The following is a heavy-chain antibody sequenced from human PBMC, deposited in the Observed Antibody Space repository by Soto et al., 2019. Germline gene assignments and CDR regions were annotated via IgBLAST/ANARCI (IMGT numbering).Heavy chain of an antibody. CDR3: ARDARRYYDFWSGCWFYP. V-gene: IGHV1-69*01. D-gene: IGHD3-3*01. CDR1: GGTFRSYA. Sequence: QVQLVQAGAEVKKPGSSVKVSCKASGGTFRSYAISWVRQAPGQGLEWMGGISPICGTANYAQKFQGRVTITADESTSTAYMELSSLRSEDTAVYYCARDARRYYDFWSGCWFYPWGQGTLVTVSS. CDR2: ISPICGTA. J-gene: IGHJ5*02.